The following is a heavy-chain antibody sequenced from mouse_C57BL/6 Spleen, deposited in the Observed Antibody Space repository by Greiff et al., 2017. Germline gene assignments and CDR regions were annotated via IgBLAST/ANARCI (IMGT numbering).Heavy chain of an antibody. CDR2: IRNKANGYTT. Sequence: DVKLVESGGGLVQPGGSLSLSCAASGFTFTDYYMSWVRQPPGKALEWLGFIRNKANGYTTEYSASVKGRFTISRDNSQSILYLQMNALRAEDSATYYCARWIYYDGSSGYFDVWGTGTTVTVSS. V-gene: IGHV7-3*01. CDR1: GFTFTDYY. J-gene: IGHJ1*03. D-gene: IGHD1-1*01. CDR3: ARWIYYDGSSGYFDV.